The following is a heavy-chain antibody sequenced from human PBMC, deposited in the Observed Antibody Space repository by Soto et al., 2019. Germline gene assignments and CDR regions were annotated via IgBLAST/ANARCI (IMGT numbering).Heavy chain of an antibody. D-gene: IGHD3-16*01. CDR2: IYGSGIST. V-gene: IGHV3-23*01. CDR3: AKSAGSNAYYPNDY. J-gene: IGHJ4*02. CDR1: GFTFSTYS. Sequence: GGSLRLSCAGSGFTFSTYSMNWVRQAPGKGLEWVSGIYGSGISTYYADSVKGRFTISRDNSKNTLYLQMNSLRAEDAAVYYCAKSAGSNAYYPNDYWGQGTLVTVSS.